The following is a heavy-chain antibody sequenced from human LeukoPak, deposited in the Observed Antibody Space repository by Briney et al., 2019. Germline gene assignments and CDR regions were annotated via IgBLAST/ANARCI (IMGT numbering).Heavy chain of an antibody. CDR1: GFTFSTYS. J-gene: IGHJ4*02. CDR2: ISSGSSFI. CDR3: ARESSGYFY. Sequence: PGGSLRLSCAASGFTFSTYSMNWVRQAPGKGLEWVSSISSGSSFIYYADSVKGRFTISRDNAKNSLFPQMNSLRAEDTAVYYCARESSGYFYWGQGTLVTVSS. D-gene: IGHD3-22*01. V-gene: IGHV3-21*01.